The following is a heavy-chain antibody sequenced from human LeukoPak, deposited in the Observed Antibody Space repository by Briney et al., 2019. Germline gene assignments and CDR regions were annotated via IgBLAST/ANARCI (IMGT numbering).Heavy chain of an antibody. CDR3: AKTPQVRSGYPFDP. CDR1: GGSISGYY. V-gene: IGHV4-59*01. CDR2: VHYSGST. D-gene: IGHD3-10*01. J-gene: IGHJ5*02. Sequence: PSQTLSLTCTVSGGSISGYYWSWIRQPPGKGLEWIGYVHYSGSTKYNPSLKSRVNILVDTSKNQFSLKLNSVTAADTAVYYCAKTPQVRSGYPFDPWGQGTLVTVSS.